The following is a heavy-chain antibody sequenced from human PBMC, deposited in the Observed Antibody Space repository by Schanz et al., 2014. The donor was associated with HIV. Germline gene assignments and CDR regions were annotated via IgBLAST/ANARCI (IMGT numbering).Heavy chain of an antibody. CDR1: GFTFSSYG. V-gene: IGHV3-33*05. Sequence: QMQLVESGGAVVRPGGSLRLSCAASGFTFSSYGMHWVRQAPGKGLEWVAVISYDGTNEYYADSVKGRFTVSRDNSKNTLYLQMNSLRAEDTAVYYCLKDDYVRGTTYAMDVWGQGTTVTVSS. CDR3: LKDDYVRGTTYAMDV. D-gene: IGHD3-16*01. J-gene: IGHJ6*02. CDR2: ISYDGTNE.